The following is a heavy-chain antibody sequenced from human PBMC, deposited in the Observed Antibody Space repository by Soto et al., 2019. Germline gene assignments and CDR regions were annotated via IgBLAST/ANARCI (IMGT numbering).Heavy chain of an antibody. D-gene: IGHD6-19*01. CDR2: IYYSGST. V-gene: IGHV4-61*05. Sequence: SETLSLTCTVSGGSIGSSSYYWSWIRQPPGKGLEWIGYIYYSGSTNYNPSLKSRVTISVDTSKNQFSLKLSSVTAADTAVYYCARHLPIAVAGNGLFDYWGQGTLVTVSS. CDR1: GGSIGSSSYY. J-gene: IGHJ4*02. CDR3: ARHLPIAVAGNGLFDY.